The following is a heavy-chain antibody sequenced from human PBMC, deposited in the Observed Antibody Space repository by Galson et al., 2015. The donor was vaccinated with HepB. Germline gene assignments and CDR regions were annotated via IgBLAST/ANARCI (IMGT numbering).Heavy chain of an antibody. CDR2: ISENDIST. D-gene: IGHD2/OR15-2a*01. CDR1: GLTLETYD. CDR3: AKGSPTSFYHYYMDV. J-gene: IGHJ6*03. Sequence: LRLSCAASGLTLETYDISWVRQAPGRGLQWVSAISENDISTHYADPVKGRFTISRQKSENMVFLQMNRLKVEDTAVYYCAKGSPTSFYHYYMDVWGKGTTVTVSS. V-gene: IGHV3-23*01.